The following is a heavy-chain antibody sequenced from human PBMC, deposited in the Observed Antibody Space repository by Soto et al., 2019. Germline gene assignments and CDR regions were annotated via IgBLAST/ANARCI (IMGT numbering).Heavy chain of an antibody. Sequence: ASVKVSCKASGYTFTSYGISWVRQAPGQGLEWMGWISAYNGNTNYAQKLQGRVTMTTDTSTSTAYMELRSLRSDDTAVYYCARDSVVMVDTSFMDYWGQGTLVTVSS. J-gene: IGHJ4*02. CDR3: ARDSVVMVDTSFMDY. CDR2: ISAYNGNT. CDR1: GYTFTSYG. D-gene: IGHD5-12*01. V-gene: IGHV1-18*01.